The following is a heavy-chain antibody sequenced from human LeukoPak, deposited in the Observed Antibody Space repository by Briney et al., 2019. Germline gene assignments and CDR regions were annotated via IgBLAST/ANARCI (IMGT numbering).Heavy chain of an antibody. D-gene: IGHD3-9*01. J-gene: IGHJ5*02. Sequence: GGSLRLSCTVSGFPVSINSMSWVRQAPGKGLEWVSFIYSGGNTHYSDSVKGRFTISRDSSKNTLYLQMNSLRAEDTAVYYCARVQYYDILTGYYNPWGQGTLVTVSS. CDR1: GFPVSINS. CDR2: IYSGGNT. CDR3: ARVQYYDILTGYYNP. V-gene: IGHV3-53*01.